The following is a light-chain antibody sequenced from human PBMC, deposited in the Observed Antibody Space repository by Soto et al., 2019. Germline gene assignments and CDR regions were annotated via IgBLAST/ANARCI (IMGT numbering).Light chain of an antibody. Sequence: IGVTQSPATLSVSQGERATLSCRASQSVSNNYLAWYQQKPGQAPRLLIYGASNRATGIPDRFSGSGSGTDFTLTISRLEPEDFAVYYCQQYGSSGTFGQGTKVDIK. J-gene: IGKJ1*01. V-gene: IGKV3-20*01. CDR2: GAS. CDR1: QSVSNNY. CDR3: QQYGSSGT.